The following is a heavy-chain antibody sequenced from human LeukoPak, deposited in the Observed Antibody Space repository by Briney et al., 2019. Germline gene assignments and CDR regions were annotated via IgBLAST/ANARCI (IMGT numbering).Heavy chain of an antibody. CDR1: GFTFSSYS. J-gene: IGHJ4*02. CDR2: ISSSSYI. Sequence: PGGSLRLSCAASGFTFSSYSMNWVRQAPGKGLEWVSSISSSSYIYYADSVKGRFTISRGNAKNSLYLQMNSLRAEDTAVYYCARDRIGYYDSSGYPYYFDYWGQGTLVTVSS. V-gene: IGHV3-21*01. D-gene: IGHD3-22*01. CDR3: ARDRIGYYDSSGYPYYFDY.